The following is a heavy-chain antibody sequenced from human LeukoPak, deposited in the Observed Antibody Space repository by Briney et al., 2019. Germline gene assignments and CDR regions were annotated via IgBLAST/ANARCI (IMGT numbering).Heavy chain of an antibody. CDR2: IYPGDSDS. J-gene: IGHJ4*01. V-gene: IGHV5-51*01. CDR3: ATVLTYHYDSSSYSQDY. CDR1: GYSFTKYW. D-gene: IGHD3-22*01. Sequence: GESLKISCKGSGYSFTKYWIGWVRQMPGKGLEWRGSIYPGDSDSRYSPSCQGQVTISADKSISTAYLQWSSLRASDTAMYYCATVLTYHYDSSSYSQDYWGQGTLVTVSS.